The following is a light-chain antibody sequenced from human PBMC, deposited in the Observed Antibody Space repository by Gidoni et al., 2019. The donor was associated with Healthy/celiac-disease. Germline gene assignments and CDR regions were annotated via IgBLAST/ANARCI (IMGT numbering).Light chain of an antibody. V-gene: IGKV3-11*01. CDR2: DAS. J-gene: IGKJ1*01. CDR3: QQRSNWWT. Sequence: IVLTPSPATLSLSPGERATLSCRASQSVSSYLAWYQQKPGQAPRLLIYDASNRATGIPARFSGSGSGTDFTLTISSLEPEDFAVYYCQQRSNWWTFGQGTKVEIK. CDR1: QSVSSY.